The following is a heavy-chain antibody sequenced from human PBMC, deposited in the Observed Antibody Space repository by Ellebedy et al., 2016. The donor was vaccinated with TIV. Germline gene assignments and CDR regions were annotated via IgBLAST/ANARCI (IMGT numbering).Heavy chain of an antibody. Sequence: GESLKISCAASGFTFSNYGMHWVRQVPGEGLVWVSRIGSDGIGTSYADSVKGRFTISRDNATNSVSLQMNSLTAEDTAFYFCAKERVGGNSGYWYFDFWGRGTLVSVSS. V-gene: IGHV3-74*01. CDR2: IGSDGIGT. CDR1: GFTFSNYG. CDR3: AKERVGGNSGYWYFDF. D-gene: IGHD4-23*01. J-gene: IGHJ2*01.